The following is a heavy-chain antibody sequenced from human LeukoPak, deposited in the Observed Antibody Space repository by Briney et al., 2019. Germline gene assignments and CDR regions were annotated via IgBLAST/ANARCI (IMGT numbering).Heavy chain of an antibody. D-gene: IGHD3-9*01. V-gene: IGHV1-46*01. J-gene: IGHJ4*02. CDR2: INPSGGST. Sequence: GASVKVSCKASGYTFTSYYMHWVRQAPGQGLEWMGIINPSGGSTSYAQKFQGRVTMTRDMSTSTVYMELSSLRSEDTAVYYCATARENDILTGYYHFDYWGQGTLVTVSS. CDR3: ATARENDILTGYYHFDY. CDR1: GYTFTSYY.